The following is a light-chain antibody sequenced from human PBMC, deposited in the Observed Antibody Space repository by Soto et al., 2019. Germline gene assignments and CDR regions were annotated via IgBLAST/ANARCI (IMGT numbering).Light chain of an antibody. CDR1: SSDIGGYNF. J-gene: IGLJ1*01. CDR2: DVR. Sequence: QSALTQPASVSGSPEQSITISCTGTSSDIGGYNFVSWYQQHPGKAPKLLIYDVRNRPSGVSNRFSGSKSGNTASLTISGLQAEDEADYYCNSYRSISTYVFGSGTKLTVL. V-gene: IGLV2-14*01. CDR3: NSYRSISTYV.